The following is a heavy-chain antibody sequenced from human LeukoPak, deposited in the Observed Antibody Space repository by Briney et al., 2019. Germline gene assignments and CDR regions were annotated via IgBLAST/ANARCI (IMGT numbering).Heavy chain of an antibody. CDR1: GFTFGSYR. D-gene: IGHD3-22*01. J-gene: IGHJ4*02. CDR3: VRDLELAHYDSSGCAY. V-gene: IGHV3-74*01. CDR2: INSDGSTT. Sequence: PGGSLRLSCAASGFTFGSYRMHWVRQAPGKGLVWVSRINSDGSTTDYADSVKGRFTISRDNAKNTLFLQMNSLRAEDTAVYYCVRDLELAHYDSSGCAYWGQGTLVTVSS.